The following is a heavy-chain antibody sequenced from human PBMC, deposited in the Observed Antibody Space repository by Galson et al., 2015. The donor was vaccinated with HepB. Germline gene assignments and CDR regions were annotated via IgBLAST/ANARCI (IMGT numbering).Heavy chain of an antibody. V-gene: IGHV6-1*01. J-gene: IGHJ4*02. CDR2: TYYRSKWYN. CDR1: GDSVSSNSAA. Sequence: CAISGDSVSSNSAAWNRIRQSPSRGLEWLGRTYYRSKWYNDYAVSVKSRITINPDTSKNQFSLQLNSVTPEDTAVYYCARGVYYYDSSGYSKFDYWGQGTLVTVSS. CDR3: ARGVYYYDSSGYSKFDY. D-gene: IGHD3-22*01.